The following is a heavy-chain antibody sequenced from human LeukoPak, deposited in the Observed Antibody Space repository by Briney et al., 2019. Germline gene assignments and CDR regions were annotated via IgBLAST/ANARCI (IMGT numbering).Heavy chain of an antibody. V-gene: IGHV3-21*01. Sequence: GGSLRLSCTASGFTFSGYSMNWVCQAPGKGLEWVSFISGSSSYIYYADSVKGRFTISRDNAKNSLYLQMNSLRADDTAVYYCARGGRFFEYWGQGTLVTVSS. CDR2: ISGSSSYI. D-gene: IGHD3-3*01. CDR1: GFTFSGYS. CDR3: ARGGRFFEY. J-gene: IGHJ4*02.